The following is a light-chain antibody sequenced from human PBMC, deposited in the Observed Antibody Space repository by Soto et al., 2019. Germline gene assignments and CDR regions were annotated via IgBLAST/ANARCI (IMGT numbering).Light chain of an antibody. Sequence: EIVLTQSPGTLSLSPGERATLSCRASQSINTRYSAWYQQKPGQPPRLLIYATSCRAPGIPDRFSGSGSGTDFTLTISRLEPEDFAVYYCQQYDDSARYKFGQGTNLDIK. CDR2: ATS. J-gene: IGKJ2*01. CDR3: QQYDDSARYK. CDR1: QSINTRY. V-gene: IGKV3-20*01.